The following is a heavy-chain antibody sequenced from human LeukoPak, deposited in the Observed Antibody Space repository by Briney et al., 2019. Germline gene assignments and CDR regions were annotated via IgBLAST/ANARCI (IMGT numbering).Heavy chain of an antibody. CDR3: ARRHSSSWYSDY. CDR1: GGSISSYY. D-gene: IGHD6-13*01. Sequence: PSETLSLTCTISGGSISSYYWSWIRQSAGNRLEWIGRIYTSGSITYNPSLKSRVTLSLDTSKNQFSLKLSSVTAADTAVYYCARRHSSSWYSDYWGQGTLVTVSS. J-gene: IGHJ4*02. CDR2: IYTSGSI. V-gene: IGHV4-4*07.